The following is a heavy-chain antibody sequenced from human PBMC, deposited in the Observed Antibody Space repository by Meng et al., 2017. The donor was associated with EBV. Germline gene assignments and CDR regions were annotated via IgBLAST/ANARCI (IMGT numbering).Heavy chain of an antibody. D-gene: IGHD6-13*01. CDR3: ARAEIAAAGRLDY. J-gene: IGHJ4*02. CDR2: IIPIFGTA. Sequence: VLLVQSGGEEKKHGCSVKVSCKGSGGTFSSYAISWVRQAPGQGLEWMGGIIPIFGTANYAQKFQGRVTITADKSTSTAYMELSSLRSEDTAVYYCARAEIAAAGRLDYWGQGTLVTVSS. V-gene: IGHV1-69*06. CDR1: GGTFSSYA.